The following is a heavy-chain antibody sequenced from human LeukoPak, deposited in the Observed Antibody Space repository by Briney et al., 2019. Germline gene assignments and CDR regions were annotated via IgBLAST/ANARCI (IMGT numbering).Heavy chain of an antibody. Sequence: SVKVSCKASGGTFSSYAISWVRQAPGQGLEWMGRIIPILGIANYAQKFQGRVTITADKSTSTAYMELSSLRSEDTVVYYCARGRGYSYGLFDYWGQGTLVTVSS. CDR1: GGTFSSYA. V-gene: IGHV1-69*04. CDR2: IIPILGIA. CDR3: ARGRGYSYGLFDY. D-gene: IGHD5-18*01. J-gene: IGHJ4*02.